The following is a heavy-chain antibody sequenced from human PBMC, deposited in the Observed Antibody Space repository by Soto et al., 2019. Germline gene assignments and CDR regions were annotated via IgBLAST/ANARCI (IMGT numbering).Heavy chain of an antibody. CDR1: GSSVATNCAT. V-gene: IGHV6-1*01. CDR2: TYYRSNWYT. CDR3: ARLIGDSWLDS. J-gene: IGHJ5*01. D-gene: IGHD2-8*01. Sequence: TLTLICTISGSSVATNCATGDWLKNSPSRCLEWLGRTYYRSNWYTDYAVSVKGRITISPDTSNNQLSLQLNSVTPDDTAVYYCARLIGDSWLDSWGQGTLVTVSS.